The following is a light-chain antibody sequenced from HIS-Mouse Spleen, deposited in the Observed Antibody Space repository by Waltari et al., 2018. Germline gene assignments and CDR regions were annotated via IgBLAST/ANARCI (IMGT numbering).Light chain of an antibody. Sequence: DIVMTQSPDSLAVSLGASATINCKSSQSVLYSSNNKNYLPWYQQKPGQPTKLLIYWASTRESGVPDRFSGSGTGTDFTLTISSLQAEDVAVYYCQQYYSTPYTFGQGTKLEIK. CDR1: QSVLYSSNNKNY. CDR3: QQYYSTPYT. V-gene: IGKV4-1*01. CDR2: WAS. J-gene: IGKJ2*01.